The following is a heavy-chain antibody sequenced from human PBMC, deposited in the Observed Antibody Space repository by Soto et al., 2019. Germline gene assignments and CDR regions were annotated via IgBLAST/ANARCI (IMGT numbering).Heavy chain of an antibody. Sequence: DVQLVESGGGLVQPGGSLRLSCAASGFTFRSYNMNWVRQAPGKGLDWVSYISSSSSTIYYADSVKGRFTISRDNAKNSLYLQMNSLRDDDTAMYYCAGGGTIAVTTIGDYWGQGTLVTVSS. J-gene: IGHJ4*01. CDR3: AGGGTIAVTTIGDY. CDR1: GFTFRSYN. D-gene: IGHD5-12*01. CDR2: ISSSSSTI. V-gene: IGHV3-48*02.